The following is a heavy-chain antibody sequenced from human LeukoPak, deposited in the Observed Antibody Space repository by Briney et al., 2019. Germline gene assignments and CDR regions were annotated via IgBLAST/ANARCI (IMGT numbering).Heavy chain of an antibody. V-gene: IGHV1-2*02. CDR3: ARGSLLWFGELSLSWFDP. D-gene: IGHD3-10*01. J-gene: IGHJ5*02. CDR2: INPNSGGT. Sequence: ASVKVSCKASGYTFTGYYMHWVRPAPGQGLEWVGWINPNSGGTNYAQKFQGRVTMTRDTSISTAYMELSRLRSDDTAVYYCARGSLLWFGELSLSWFDPWGQRTLVTVSS. CDR1: GYTFTGYY.